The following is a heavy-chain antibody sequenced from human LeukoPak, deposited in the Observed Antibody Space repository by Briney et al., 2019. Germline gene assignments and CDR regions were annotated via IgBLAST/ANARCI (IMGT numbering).Heavy chain of an antibody. J-gene: IGHJ5*02. CDR2: IYYSGGT. CDR1: GGSIRSSY. Sequence: SETLSLTCSVSGGSIRSSYWNWIRQSPGKGLEWLGYIYYSGGTNYNPSLKGRVTLSIDMSKNQFSLRLTSVTAAATAVYYCARDSMYATNYFDPWGQGTLVTVSS. CDR3: ARDSMYATNYFDP. V-gene: IGHV4-59*01. D-gene: IGHD2-8*01.